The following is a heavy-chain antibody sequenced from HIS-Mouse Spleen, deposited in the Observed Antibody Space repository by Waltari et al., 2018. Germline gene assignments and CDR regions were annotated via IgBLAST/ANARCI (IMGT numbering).Heavy chain of an antibody. D-gene: IGHD6-13*01. Sequence: QVQLQESGPGLVKPSETLSLTCTVSGGSISSYYWSWIRQPPGKGLEWIGYIYYSGSTNHNPALKSRGTISVDTSKNQFSLKLSSVTAADTAVYYCAREIPYSSSWYDWYFDLWGRGTLVTVSS. CDR1: GGSISSYY. J-gene: IGHJ2*01. CDR2: IYYSGST. V-gene: IGHV4-59*12. CDR3: AREIPYSSSWYDWYFDL.